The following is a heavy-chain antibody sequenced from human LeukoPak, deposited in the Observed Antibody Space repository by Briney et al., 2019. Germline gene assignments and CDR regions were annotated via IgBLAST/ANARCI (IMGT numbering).Heavy chain of an antibody. D-gene: IGHD6-13*01. CDR2: IYYRGST. J-gene: IGHJ4*02. CDR1: GASVNTLY. Sequence: SSETLSLTCTVSGASVNTLYWSWIRQPPGKGLEWIGNIYYRGSTRYNPSLKSRVTISIDTSKNQVSLKLISVTAADTAVYYCATSATPGYSSSWFLDSWGQGTLVTVSS. CDR3: ATSATPGYSSSWFLDS. V-gene: IGHV4-59*02.